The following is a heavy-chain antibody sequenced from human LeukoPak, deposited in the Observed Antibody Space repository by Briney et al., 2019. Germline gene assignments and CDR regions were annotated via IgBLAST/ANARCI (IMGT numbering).Heavy chain of an antibody. CDR2: MNPNSGNT. CDR3: ARGYSSGLSI. CDR1: GYIFTDYY. J-gene: IGHJ3*02. Sequence: ASVKVSCKASGYIFTDYYMHWVRQATGQGLEWMGWMNPNSGNTGYAQKFQGRVTMTRNTSISTAYMELSSLRSEDTAVYYCARGYSSGLSIWGQGTMVTVSS. D-gene: IGHD6-19*01. V-gene: IGHV1-8*02.